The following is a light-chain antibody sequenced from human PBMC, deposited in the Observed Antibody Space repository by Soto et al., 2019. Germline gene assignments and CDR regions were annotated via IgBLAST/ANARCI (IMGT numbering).Light chain of an antibody. CDR2: STS. J-gene: IGKJ5*01. CDR1: QSIATTY. V-gene: IGKV3-20*01. CDR3: QQYTSLPIT. Sequence: EVVLTQSPGTLSLSPGDRVTLSCKASQSIATTYLAWYQQTFGQAPRLLISSTSKRAPDIPDRFSGAGSGTDFTLTISRLESEDSGVYYCQQYTSLPITFGQGTRLVIK.